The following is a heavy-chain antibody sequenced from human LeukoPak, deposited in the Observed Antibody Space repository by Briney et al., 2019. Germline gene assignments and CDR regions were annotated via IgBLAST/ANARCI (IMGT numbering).Heavy chain of an antibody. Sequence: GRSLRLSCAASDFTFSSYAMHWVRQAPGKGLEWVAVISYDGRNKYYADSVKGRFTISRDNSKNTLYLQMNSLRAEDTAVYYCAREKEYDFWSGSPDYGMDVWGQGTTVTVSS. D-gene: IGHD3/OR15-3a*01. CDR2: ISYDGRNK. J-gene: IGHJ6*02. CDR3: AREKEYDFWSGSPDYGMDV. CDR1: DFTFSSYA. V-gene: IGHV3-30*04.